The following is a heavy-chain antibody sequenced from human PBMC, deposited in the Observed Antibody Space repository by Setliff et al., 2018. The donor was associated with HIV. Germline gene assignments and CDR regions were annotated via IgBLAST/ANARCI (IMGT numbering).Heavy chain of an antibody. CDR2: FNTETGNP. Sequence: ASVKVSCKASGYTLTTYDISWVRQAPGQGLEWMGWFNTETGNPMYAQGFRGRFVFSLDTSVSTAFLQINRLKAEDTAKYYCARVGSGWSTFDYWGQGALVTVSS. J-gene: IGHJ4*02. V-gene: IGHV7-4-1*02. CDR1: GYTLTTYD. CDR3: ARVGSGWSTFDY. D-gene: IGHD6-13*01.